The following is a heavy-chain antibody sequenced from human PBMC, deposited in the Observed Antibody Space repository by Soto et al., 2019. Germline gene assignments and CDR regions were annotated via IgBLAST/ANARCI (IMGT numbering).Heavy chain of an antibody. CDR1: GGSISGSSYY. Sequence: SETLSLTCAVSGGSISGSSYYWGWLRQSPGNGPEWIGSVFYTGFTFSNPSLESRVSLSVHTSKNQFSLKVSGVSATDTAVYYCATSQKGYNWNYFDHWGQGALVTVSS. V-gene: IGHV4-39*01. D-gene: IGHD1-20*01. CDR2: VFYTGFT. J-gene: IGHJ4*02. CDR3: ATSQKGYNWNYFDH.